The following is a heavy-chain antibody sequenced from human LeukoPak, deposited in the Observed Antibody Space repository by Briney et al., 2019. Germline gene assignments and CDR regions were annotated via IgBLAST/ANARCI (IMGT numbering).Heavy chain of an antibody. D-gene: IGHD2-2*01. J-gene: IGHJ5*02. CDR2: ISAYNGNT. CDR1: GYTFTSYG. CDR3: ARDCSSTRCYVNNWFDP. Sequence: ASVKVSCKASGYTFTSYGISWVRQAPGQGLEWMGWISAYNGNTNYAQKLQGRVTMTTDTPTSTAYMELRSLRSDDTAVYYCARDCSSTRCYVNNWFDPWGQGTLVTVSS. V-gene: IGHV1-18*01.